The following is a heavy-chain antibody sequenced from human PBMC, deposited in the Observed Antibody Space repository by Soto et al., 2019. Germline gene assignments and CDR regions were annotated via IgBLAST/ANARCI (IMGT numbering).Heavy chain of an antibody. CDR1: GFTFSSYS. Sequence: CGSLRLSCAASGFTFSSYSMNWVRQAPGKGLEWVSSISSSSSYIYYADSVKGRFTISRDNAKNSLYLQMNSLRAEDTAVYFCARAGTPIYDFWNHENWFDPWGQGTLVTVSS. CDR2: ISSSSSYI. D-gene: IGHD3-3*01. CDR3: ARAGTPIYDFWNHENWFDP. J-gene: IGHJ5*02. V-gene: IGHV3-21*01.